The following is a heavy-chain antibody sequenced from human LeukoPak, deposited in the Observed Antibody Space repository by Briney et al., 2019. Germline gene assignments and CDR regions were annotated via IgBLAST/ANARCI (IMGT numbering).Heavy chain of an antibody. CDR2: IIPILGIA. Sequence: TVKVSCKASGGTFSSYAISWVRQASGQGLEWRGRIIPILGIANYAQKFQGRVTITADKSTRTAYMELSSLRSEDTAVYYCASGPYYYDSGVFDYWGQGTLVTVSS. CDR3: ASGPYYYDSGVFDY. D-gene: IGHD3-22*01. V-gene: IGHV1-69*04. CDR1: GGTFSSYA. J-gene: IGHJ4*02.